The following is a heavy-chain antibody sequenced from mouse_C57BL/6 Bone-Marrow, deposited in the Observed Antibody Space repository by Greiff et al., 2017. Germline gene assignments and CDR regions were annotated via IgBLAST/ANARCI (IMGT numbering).Heavy chain of an antibody. CDR3: ARRRKDYAIDY. Sequence: EVQGVESGGGLVKPGGSLKLSCEASGFTFSDYGMHWVRQAPETGLEWVAYISSGSGTIYYAATVKGRFTISRDNSKKTLVLQMTSLRSEYTAMYYCARRRKDYAIDYWGQGTSVTVSA. V-gene: IGHV5-17*01. CDR1: GFTFSDYG. J-gene: IGHJ4*01. CDR2: ISSGSGTI.